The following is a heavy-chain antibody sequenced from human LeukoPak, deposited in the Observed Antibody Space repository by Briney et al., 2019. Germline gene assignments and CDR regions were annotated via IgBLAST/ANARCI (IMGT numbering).Heavy chain of an antibody. D-gene: IGHD3-22*01. CDR1: GGSMSSYY. J-gene: IGHJ4*02. V-gene: IGHV4-59*08. CDR2: IYYSGGT. Sequence: SETLSLTCTVSGGSMSSYYWSWIRQPPGKGLEWIGYIYYSGGTNYNPSLKSRVTISVDTSKKQFSLRLSSVTAADTAVYYCARRGGDSSGNFDYWGQGTLVTVSS. CDR3: ARRGGDSSGNFDY.